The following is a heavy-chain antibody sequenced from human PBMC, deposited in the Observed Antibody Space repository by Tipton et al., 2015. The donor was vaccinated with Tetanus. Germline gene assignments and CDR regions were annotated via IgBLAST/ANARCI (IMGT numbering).Heavy chain of an antibody. CDR2: MYYSGGT. D-gene: IGHD2-15*01. CDR3: ARVFVAEMYYFDP. V-gene: IGHV4-39*02. J-gene: IGHJ4*02. Sequence: TLSLTCSVSGGSVYGRNYYWGWIRQPPGKGLEWIGSMYYSGGTYYHPSLKTRVTLSVDTSKNQFSLNVRSVTAADTAVYYCARVFVAEMYYFDPWDPGTLVTVSS. CDR1: GGSVYGRNYY.